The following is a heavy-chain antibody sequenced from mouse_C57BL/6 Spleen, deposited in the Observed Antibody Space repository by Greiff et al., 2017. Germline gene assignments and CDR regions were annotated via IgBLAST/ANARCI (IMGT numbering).Heavy chain of an antibody. CDR2: IDPSDSET. CDR3: ARFYYGSSYGYFDV. D-gene: IGHD1-1*01. V-gene: IGHV1-52*01. Sequence: QVQLKQPGAELVRPGSSVKLSCKASGYTFTSYWMHWVKQRPIQGLEWIGNIDPSDSETHYNQKFKDKATLTVDNSSSTAYMQLSSPTSEDSAVYYCARFYYGSSYGYFDVWRTGTTVTASS. CDR1: GYTFTSYW. J-gene: IGHJ1*03.